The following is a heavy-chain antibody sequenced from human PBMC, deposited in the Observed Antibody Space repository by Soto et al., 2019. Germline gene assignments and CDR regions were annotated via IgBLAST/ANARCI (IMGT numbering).Heavy chain of an antibody. D-gene: IGHD2-15*01. CDR2: ISYDGSNQ. Sequence: WGSLRLSCAASGFTFSSYAMHWVRQAPGKGLEWVAVISYDGSNQYHADSVKGRFTISRDNSKNTLYLQMNSLRAEDTAVYYCARDWSRWDYWGQGTLVTVSS. V-gene: IGHV3-30-3*01. CDR3: ARDWSRWDY. J-gene: IGHJ4*02. CDR1: GFTFSSYA.